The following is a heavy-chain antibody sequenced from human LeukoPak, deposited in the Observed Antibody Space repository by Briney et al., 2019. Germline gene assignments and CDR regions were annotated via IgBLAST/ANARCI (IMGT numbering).Heavy chain of an antibody. Sequence: GESLKISCKGSGYSFTSYWIGWVRQMPGKGLEWMGIIYPGDSDTRYSPSFQGQVTISADKSISTAYLQWSSLRASDTAMYYCARHAHVDTAMVDYWGQGTLVTVSS. V-gene: IGHV5-51*01. CDR1: GYSFTSYW. CDR2: IYPGDSDT. CDR3: ARHAHVDTAMVDY. D-gene: IGHD5-18*01. J-gene: IGHJ4*02.